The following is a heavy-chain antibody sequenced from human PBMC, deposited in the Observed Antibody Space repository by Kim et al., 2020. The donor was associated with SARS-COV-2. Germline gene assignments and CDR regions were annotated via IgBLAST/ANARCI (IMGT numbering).Heavy chain of an antibody. CDR3: ARGPGFNWKIVY. J-gene: IGHJ4*02. Sequence: GGSLRLSCAASGFTFSTYEMNWVRQAPGKGLEWVAYISSSGDTTIYNADAVKGRFIISRDNAKNSLYLQMNSLRGDDTGFYYCARGPGFNWKIVYWGQGT. CDR2: ISSSGDTTI. CDR1: GFTFSTYE. V-gene: IGHV3-48*03. D-gene: IGHD1-20*01.